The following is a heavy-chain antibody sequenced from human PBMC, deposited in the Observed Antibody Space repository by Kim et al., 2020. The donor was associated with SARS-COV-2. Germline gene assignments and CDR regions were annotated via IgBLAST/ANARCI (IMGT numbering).Heavy chain of an antibody. Sequence: GGSLRLSCAASGFTFSSYSMNWVRQAPGKGLEWVSSISSSSSYIFYADSVKGRFTISRDNAKNSLYLQMNSLRAEDTAVYYCARAGDDYGDYVGTNYYYYGMDVWGQGTTVTVSS. J-gene: IGHJ6*02. D-gene: IGHD4-17*01. CDR1: GFTFSSYS. CDR3: ARAGDDYGDYVGTNYYYYGMDV. V-gene: IGHV3-21*01. CDR2: ISSSSSYI.